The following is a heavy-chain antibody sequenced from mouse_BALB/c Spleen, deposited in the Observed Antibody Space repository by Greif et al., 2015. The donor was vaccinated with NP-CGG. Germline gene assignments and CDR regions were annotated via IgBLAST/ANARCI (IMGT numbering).Heavy chain of an antibody. CDR2: IWRGGST. V-gene: IGHV2-5*01. D-gene: IGHD1-2*01. CDR3: AKKGGITTATGAMDY. Sequence: QVQLQQSGPGLVQPSQSLSITCTVSGFSLTSYGVHWVRQSPGKGLEWLGVIWRGGSTGYNAAFMSRLSITKDNSKSQVFFKMNSLQADDTAIYYCAKKGGITTATGAMDYWGQGTSVTVSS. J-gene: IGHJ4*01. CDR1: GFSLTSYG.